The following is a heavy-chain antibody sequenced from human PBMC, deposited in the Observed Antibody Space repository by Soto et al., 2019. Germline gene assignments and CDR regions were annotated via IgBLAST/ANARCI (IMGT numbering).Heavy chain of an antibody. Sequence: SVKVSCKASGGTFSSYAISWVRQAPGQGLEWMGGIIPIFGTANYAQKFQGRVTITADKSTSTAYTELSSLRSEDTAVYYWVTHPRDDYGVRLDYWGQGTLVTVSS. CDR1: GGTFSSYA. CDR2: IIPIFGTA. CDR3: VTHPRDDYGVRLDY. J-gene: IGHJ4*02. D-gene: IGHD4-17*01. V-gene: IGHV1-69*06.